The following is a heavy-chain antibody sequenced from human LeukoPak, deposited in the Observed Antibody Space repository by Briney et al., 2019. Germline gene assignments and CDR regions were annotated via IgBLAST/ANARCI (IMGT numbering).Heavy chain of an antibody. CDR3: AKDLGYNYGLNPYRFDS. CDR1: GFSISSYA. Sequence: GGSLRLSCAPSGFSISSYAMTWVRQAPGKGLEWVSALTSTGAYYADSVKGRFTISSDISKNTLYLQMSSLRAEDTAVYYCAKDLGYNYGLNPYRFDSWGQGTLVTVSS. CDR2: LTSTGA. J-gene: IGHJ4*02. D-gene: IGHD5-24*01. V-gene: IGHV3-23*01.